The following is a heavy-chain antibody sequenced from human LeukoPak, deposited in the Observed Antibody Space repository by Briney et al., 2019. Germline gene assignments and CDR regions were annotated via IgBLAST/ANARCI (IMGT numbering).Heavy chain of an antibody. CDR3: AREYYYDSSGYYYFDY. CDR1: GGSISSGGYS. D-gene: IGHD3-22*01. V-gene: IGHV4-39*07. CDR2: INHSGST. J-gene: IGHJ4*02. Sequence: PSETLSLTCTVSGGSISSGGYSWSWIRQHPGKGLEWIGEINHSGSTNYNPSLKSRVTISVDTSKNQFSLKLSSVTAADTAVYYCAREYYYDSSGYYYFDYWGQGTLVTVSS.